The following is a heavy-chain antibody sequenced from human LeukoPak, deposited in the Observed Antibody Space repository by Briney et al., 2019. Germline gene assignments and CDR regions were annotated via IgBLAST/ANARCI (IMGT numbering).Heavy chain of an antibody. V-gene: IGHV4-38-2*02. CDR1: GYSFSSGYY. Sequence: SETLSLTCAASGYSFSSGYYWGWIRQPPGKGHEFIASIYHSGSTYYNPSLKSRVTISVDTSKNQFSLKLSSVTAADTAVYYCARDGSSWYHHYYYYGMDVWGKGTTVTVSS. D-gene: IGHD6-13*01. J-gene: IGHJ6*04. CDR3: ARDGSSWYHHYYYYGMDV. CDR2: IYHSGST.